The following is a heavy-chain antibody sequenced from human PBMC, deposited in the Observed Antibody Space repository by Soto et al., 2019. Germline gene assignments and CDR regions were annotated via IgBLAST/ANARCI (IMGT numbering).Heavy chain of an antibody. Sequence: VQLVQSGAEVKKPGSSVKVSCKASGGTFSSYAISWVRQAPGQGLEWMGGIIPIFGTANYAQKFQGRVTITADESTSTAYMELSSLRSEDTAVYYCARDSGDYYDSSGYYYFDYWGQGTLVTVSS. CDR2: IIPIFGTA. CDR3: ARDSGDYYDSSGYYYFDY. CDR1: GGTFSSYA. J-gene: IGHJ4*02. D-gene: IGHD3-22*01. V-gene: IGHV1-69*01.